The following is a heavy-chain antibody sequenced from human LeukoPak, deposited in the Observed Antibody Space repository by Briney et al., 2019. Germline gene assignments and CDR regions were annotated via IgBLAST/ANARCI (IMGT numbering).Heavy chain of an antibody. CDR3: AKDRSYGFDY. Sequence: GGSLRLSCAASGFTFSSYSMNWVRQAPGKGLEWVSSISSSSSYIYYADSVKGRFTISRDNAKNSLYLQMNSLRAEDTAIYYCAKDRSYGFDYWGQGTLVTVSS. D-gene: IGHD5-18*01. CDR2: ISSSSSYI. J-gene: IGHJ4*02. V-gene: IGHV3-21*04. CDR1: GFTFSSYS.